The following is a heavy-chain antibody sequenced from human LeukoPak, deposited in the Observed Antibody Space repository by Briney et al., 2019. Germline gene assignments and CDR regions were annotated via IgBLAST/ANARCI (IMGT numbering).Heavy chain of an antibody. CDR2: ISYDGSSK. J-gene: IGHJ4*02. V-gene: IGHV3-30-3*01. Sequence: GSLRLSCAASGFTFSNHAMHWVRQAPGKGLEWVAFISYDGSSKHCADSVKGRFTISRDNSKNTLYLQMNSLRPEDTAVYYCARARFGYNRGPFDYWGQGILVTVSS. D-gene: IGHD5-24*01. CDR3: ARARFGYNRGPFDY. CDR1: GFTFSNHA.